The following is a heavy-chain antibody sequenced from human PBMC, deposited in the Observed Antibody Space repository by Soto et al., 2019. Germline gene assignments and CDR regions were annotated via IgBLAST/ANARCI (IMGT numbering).Heavy chain of an antibody. D-gene: IGHD2-15*01. Sequence: QVQLQESGPGLVKPSQTLSLTCTVSGGSISSGGYYWSWIRQHPGKGLEWIGYIYYCGSTYYNPLLKSRVTISVDTSKNQFSLKRSSVTAADTAVYYCATYCSGGSCYLDYWGQGTLVTVSA. V-gene: IGHV4-31*03. J-gene: IGHJ4*02. CDR2: IYYCGST. CDR3: ATYCSGGSCYLDY. CDR1: GGSISSGGYY.